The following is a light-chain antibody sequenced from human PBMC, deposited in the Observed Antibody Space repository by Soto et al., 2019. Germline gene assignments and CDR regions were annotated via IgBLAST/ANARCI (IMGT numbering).Light chain of an antibody. V-gene: IGLV1-51*01. CDR2: DNN. CDR1: SSNIGNNY. Sequence: QSVLTQPPSVSAAPGQKVTISCSGSSSNIGNNYVSWYQQLPGTAPKLLIYDNNKRPSGIPDRFSGSTSGTSGTLDITGLQTGDEADYYCATWDGSLPAEVFGGGTKLTVL. J-gene: IGLJ2*01. CDR3: ATWDGSLPAEV.